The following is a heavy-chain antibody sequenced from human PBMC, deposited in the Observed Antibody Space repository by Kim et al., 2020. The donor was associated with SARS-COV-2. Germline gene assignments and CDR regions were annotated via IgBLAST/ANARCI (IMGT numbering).Heavy chain of an antibody. CDR2: ISGSGGST. V-gene: IGHV3-23*01. Sequence: GGSLRLSCAASGFTFSSYAMSWVRQAPGKGLEWVSAISGSGGSTYYADFVKSRFTNSRDNSKNTLYLQMNSLRAEDTAVYYCAKDRRYCSGGSGYPKGLDYWGQGTLVTVAS. CDR1: GFTFSSYA. D-gene: IGHD2-15*01. CDR3: AKDRRYCSGGSGYPKGLDY. J-gene: IGHJ4*02.